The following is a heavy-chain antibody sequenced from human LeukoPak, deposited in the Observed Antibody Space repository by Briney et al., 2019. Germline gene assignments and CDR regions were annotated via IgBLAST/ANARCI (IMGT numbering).Heavy chain of an antibody. CDR3: ASETTTSALDY. D-gene: IGHD4-11*01. Sequence: ASVKVSCKASGYTFTGYHMHWVRQAPGQGLEWMGWINPNSGGTNYAQKSQGRVTMTRDTSISTAYMELSRLRSDDTAVYYCASETTTSALDYWGQGTLVTVSS. CDR2: INPNSGGT. J-gene: IGHJ4*02. CDR1: GYTFTGYH. V-gene: IGHV1-2*02.